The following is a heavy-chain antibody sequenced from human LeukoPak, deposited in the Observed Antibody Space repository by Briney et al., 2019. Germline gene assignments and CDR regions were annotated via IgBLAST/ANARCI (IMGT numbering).Heavy chain of an antibody. J-gene: IGHJ6*02. V-gene: IGHV3-23*01. CDR1: GFTFTNYA. CDR2: ISGSGDKT. Sequence: GGSLRLSCAASGFTFTNYAMNWVRQAPGKGLEWVSDISGSGDKTYHADAVKGRFAISKDISKNTLYLQMNSLRAEDTAVYYCARDDRSYNSYYGMDVWGQGTTVTVSS. CDR3: ARDDRSYNSYYGMDV. D-gene: IGHD3-22*01.